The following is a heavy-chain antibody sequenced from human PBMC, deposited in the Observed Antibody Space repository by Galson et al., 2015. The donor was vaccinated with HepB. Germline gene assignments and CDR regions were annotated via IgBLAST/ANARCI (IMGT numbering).Heavy chain of an antibody. D-gene: IGHD7-27*01. CDR2: INPNSGGT. J-gene: IGHJ4*02. CDR3: ARGPNWGQLEY. CDR1: GYTFTAYH. V-gene: IGHV1-2*05. Sequence: SVKVSCKASGYTFTAYHLHWVRQAPGQGLEWMGRINPNSGGTNYAQKFQGRVTMTRDTSISTAYMELSRLRSDDTFVYYCARGPNWGQLEYWGQGTLVTVSP.